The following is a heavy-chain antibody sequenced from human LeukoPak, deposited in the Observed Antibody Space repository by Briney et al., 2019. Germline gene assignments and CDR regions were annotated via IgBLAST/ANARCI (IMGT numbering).Heavy chain of an antibody. J-gene: IGHJ4*02. CDR2: INPNSGGT. V-gene: IGHV1-2*02. Sequence: ASVKVSCKASGYTFTAYYMNWVRQAPGQGLEWMGWINPNSGGTNHAQNFQGRVTMTRDTSISTVYMELNSLRSDDTAVYYCARRLTGVDYWGQGTQVTVSS. CDR3: ARRLTGVDY. CDR1: GYTFTAYY. D-gene: IGHD7-27*01.